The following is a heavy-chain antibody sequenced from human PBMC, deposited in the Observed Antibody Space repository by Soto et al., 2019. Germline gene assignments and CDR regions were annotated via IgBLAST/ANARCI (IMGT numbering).Heavy chain of an antibody. CDR3: ATRKTGPNNWFDP. D-gene: IGHD1-1*01. CDR2: INHSGST. CDR1: GGSFSGYY. J-gene: IGHJ5*02. V-gene: IGHV4-34*01. Sequence: QVQLQQWGAGLLKPSETLSLTCAVYGGSFSGYYWSWIRQPPGKGLEWIGEINHSGSTNYNPSLTSRVTISVDTSKNQFSLKLSSVTAADTAVYYCATRKTGPNNWFDPWGQGTLVTVSS.